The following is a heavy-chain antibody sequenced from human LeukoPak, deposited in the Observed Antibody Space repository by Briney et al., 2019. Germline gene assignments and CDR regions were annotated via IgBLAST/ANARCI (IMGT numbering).Heavy chain of an antibody. Sequence: GAPVKVSCKASGGTFSNYAINWVRQAPGQGLEWMGRINPNSGGTNYAQKFQGRVTMTRDTSISTAYMELSRLRSDDTAVYYCARGGYDFVYYYYGMDVWGQGTTVTVSS. V-gene: IGHV1-2*06. D-gene: IGHD3-3*01. J-gene: IGHJ6*02. CDR2: INPNSGGT. CDR3: ARGGYDFVYYYYGMDV. CDR1: GGTFSNYA.